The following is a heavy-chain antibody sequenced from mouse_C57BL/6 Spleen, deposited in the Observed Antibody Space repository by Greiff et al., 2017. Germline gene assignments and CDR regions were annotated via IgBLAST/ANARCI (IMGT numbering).Heavy chain of an antibody. CDR2: ILPGSGST. Sequence: VQVVESGAELMKPGASVKLSCKATGYTFTGYWIEWVKQRPGHGLEWIGEILPGSGSTNYNEKFKGNATFTADTSSNTAYMQLSSLTTEDSAIYYCASYYGSSHWYFDVWGTGTTVTVSS. V-gene: IGHV1-9*01. D-gene: IGHD1-1*01. CDR1: GYTFTGYW. J-gene: IGHJ1*03. CDR3: ASYYGSSHWYFDV.